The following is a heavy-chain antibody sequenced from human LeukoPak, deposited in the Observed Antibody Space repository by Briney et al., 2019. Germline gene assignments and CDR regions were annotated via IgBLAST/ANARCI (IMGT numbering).Heavy chain of an antibody. CDR2: IYYSGST. CDR3: ARGNPKTYCSSTSCYGNLYYFDY. J-gene: IGHJ4*02. CDR1: GYSISSGYY. D-gene: IGHD2-2*01. Sequence: SETLSLTCTVSGYSISSGYYWGWIRQPPGKGLEWIGYIYYSGSTNYNPSLKSRVTISVDTSKNQFSLKLSSVTAADTAVYYCARGNPKTYCSSTSCYGNLYYFDYWGQGTLVTVSS. V-gene: IGHV4-61*05.